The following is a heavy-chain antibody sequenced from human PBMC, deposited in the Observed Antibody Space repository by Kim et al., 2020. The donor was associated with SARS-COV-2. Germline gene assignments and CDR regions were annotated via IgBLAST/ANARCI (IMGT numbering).Heavy chain of an antibody. D-gene: IGHD3-10*01. CDR3: ANVPITMVRGVIPHSPL. CDR2: ISGSGGST. J-gene: IGHJ4*02. Sequence: GGSLRLSCAASGFTFSSYAMSWVRQAPGKGLEWVSAISGSGGSTYYADSVKGRFTISRDNSKNTLYLQMNSLRAEDTAVYYCANVPITMVRGVIPHSPLWGQGTLVTVSS. CDR1: GFTFSSYA. V-gene: IGHV3-23*01.